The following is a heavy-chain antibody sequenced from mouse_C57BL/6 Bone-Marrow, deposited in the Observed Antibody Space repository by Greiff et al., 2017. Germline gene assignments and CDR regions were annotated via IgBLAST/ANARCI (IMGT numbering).Heavy chain of an antibody. D-gene: IGHD2-5*01. J-gene: IGHJ3*01. V-gene: IGHV1-52*01. CDR1: GYTFTSYW. CDR2: IDPSDSET. Sequence: QVQLQQPGAELVRPGSSVKLSCKASGYTFTSYWMHWVKQRPIQGLEWIGNIDPSDSETHYNQKFKDKATLTVDKSSSTAYMQLSSLTSEDSAVYYCARGGYSNCRAWCAYWGQGTLVTVSA. CDR3: ARGGYSNCRAWCAY.